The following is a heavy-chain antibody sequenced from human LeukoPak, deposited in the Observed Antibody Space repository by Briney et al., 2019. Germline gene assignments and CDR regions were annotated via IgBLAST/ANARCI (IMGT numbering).Heavy chain of an antibody. D-gene: IGHD6-19*01. J-gene: IGHJ4*02. CDR3: ARDRARSGWCPIGY. CDR1: GYTLTELS. CDR2: INPNSGGT. V-gene: IGHV1-2*02. Sequence: GASVKVSCKVSGYTLTELSMHWVRQAPGKGLEWMGWINPNSGGTNYAQKFQGRVTMTRDTSISTAYMELSRLRSDDTAVYYCARDRARSGWCPIGYWGQGTLVTVSS.